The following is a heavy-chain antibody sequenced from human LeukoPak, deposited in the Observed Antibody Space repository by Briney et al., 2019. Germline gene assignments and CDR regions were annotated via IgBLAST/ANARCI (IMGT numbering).Heavy chain of an antibody. D-gene: IGHD3-22*01. CDR2: IHSGGST. CDR3: ARTPPYDSSGYYSSGYFDY. J-gene: IGHJ4*02. V-gene: IGHV3-53*01. Sequence: GGSLRLSCAASGFSVNSNYMSWVRQAPGKGLEWVSVIHSGGSTYYADSVKGRFTISRDNSKNTLYLQTNSLRAEDTAVYYCARTPPYDSSGYYSSGYFDYWGQGTLVTVSS. CDR1: GFSVNSNY.